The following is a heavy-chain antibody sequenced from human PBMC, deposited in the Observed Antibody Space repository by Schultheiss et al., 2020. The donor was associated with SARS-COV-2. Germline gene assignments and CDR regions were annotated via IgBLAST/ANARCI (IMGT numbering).Heavy chain of an antibody. J-gene: IGHJ6*03. D-gene: IGHD5-18*01. CDR2: ISSNGGST. CDR1: GFTFSSYA. CDR3: ARGHTAMVSADYYYYMDV. V-gene: IGHV3-64*01. Sequence: GESLKISCAASGFTFSSYAMHWVRQAPGKGLEYVSAISSNGGSTYYANSVKGRFTISRDNSKNTLYLQMNSLRAEDTAVYYCARGHTAMVSADYYYYMDVWGKGTTVTVSS.